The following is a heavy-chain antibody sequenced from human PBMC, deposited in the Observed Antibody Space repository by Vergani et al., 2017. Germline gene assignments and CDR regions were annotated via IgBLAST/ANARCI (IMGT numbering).Heavy chain of an antibody. J-gene: IGHJ4*02. CDR2: ISAYNGNT. CDR3: ARDLDSGSYYPSNY. D-gene: IGHD1-26*01. Sequence: QVQLVQSGSELKKPGASVKVSCKASGYTFTSYAMNWVRQAPGQGLEWMGWISAYNGNTNYAQKLQGRVTMTTDTSTSTAYMELRSLRSDDTAVYYCARDLDSGSYYPSNYWGQGTLVTVSS. CDR1: GYTFTSYA. V-gene: IGHV1-18*01.